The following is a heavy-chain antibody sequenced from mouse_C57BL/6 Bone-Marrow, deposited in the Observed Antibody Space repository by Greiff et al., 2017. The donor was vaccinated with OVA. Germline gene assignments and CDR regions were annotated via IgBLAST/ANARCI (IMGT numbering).Heavy chain of an antibody. CDR1: GFTFSSYA. CDR3: TRLDAYGFAY. D-gene: IGHD1-1*01. V-gene: IGHV5-9-1*02. Sequence: DVMLVESGEGLVKPGGSLKLSCAASGFTFSSYAMSWVRQTPEKRLEWVAYISSGGDYIYYADTVKGRFTISRDNARNTLYLQMSSLKSEDTAMYYCTRLDAYGFAYWGQGTLVTVSA. CDR2: ISSGGDYI. J-gene: IGHJ3*01.